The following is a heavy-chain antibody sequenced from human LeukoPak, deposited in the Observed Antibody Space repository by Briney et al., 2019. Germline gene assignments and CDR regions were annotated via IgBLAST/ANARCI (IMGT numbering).Heavy chain of an antibody. CDR2: VNLQGST. CDR3: AREGGTYRPLDH. V-gene: IGHV4-4*02. Sequence: SETLSLTCGVSGGSISNTNWWTWFRQPPGKGLEWIGEVNLQGSTNYNPSLKSRVAISVDKSENHISLKLTSVTAADTAVYYCAREGGTYRPLDHSGQGTLVTVAS. CDR1: GGSISNTNW. D-gene: IGHD1-1*01. J-gene: IGHJ4*02.